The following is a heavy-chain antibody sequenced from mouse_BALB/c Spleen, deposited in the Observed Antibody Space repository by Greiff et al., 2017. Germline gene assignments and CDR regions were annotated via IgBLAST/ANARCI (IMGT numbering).Heavy chain of an antibody. Sequence: EVMLVESGGGLVKPGGSLKLSCAASGFTFSSYAMSWVRQTPEKRLEWVASISSGGSTYYPDSVKGRFTISRDNARNILYLQMSSLRSEDTAMYYCVRAAFIYAMDYWGQGTSVTVSS. CDR2: ISSGGST. V-gene: IGHV5-6-5*01. D-gene: IGHD1-1*01. J-gene: IGHJ4*01. CDR3: VRAAFIYAMDY. CDR1: GFTFSSYA.